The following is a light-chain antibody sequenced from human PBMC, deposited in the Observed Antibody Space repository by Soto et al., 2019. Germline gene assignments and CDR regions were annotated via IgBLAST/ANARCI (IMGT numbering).Light chain of an antibody. Sequence: DLQMTQSPSSLSASVGDRVTITCRASQSISSYLNWYQQKPGKAPKLLIYAASSLQSGVPSRFSGSGSGTDFTLTISSLQPEDFANYYCQQSHSTPFTFGPGTKVDIK. CDR2: AAS. CDR1: QSISSY. J-gene: IGKJ3*01. CDR3: QQSHSTPFT. V-gene: IGKV1-39*01.